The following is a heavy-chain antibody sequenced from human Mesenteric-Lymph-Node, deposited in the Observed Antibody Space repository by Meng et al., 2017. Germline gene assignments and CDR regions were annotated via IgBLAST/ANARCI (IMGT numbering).Heavy chain of an antibody. Sequence: GGSLRLSCAASGFTFEDYGMTWVRQAPGKGLEWVSGINWNGGSTYYADSVKGRFTISRDNSKNTLYLQMNSLRAEDTAVYYCAKELLPSTVTTLYFDYWGQGTLVTVSS. D-gene: IGHD4-17*01. CDR3: AKELLPSTVTTLYFDY. J-gene: IGHJ4*02. V-gene: IGHV3-23*01. CDR1: GFTFEDYG. CDR2: INWNGGST.